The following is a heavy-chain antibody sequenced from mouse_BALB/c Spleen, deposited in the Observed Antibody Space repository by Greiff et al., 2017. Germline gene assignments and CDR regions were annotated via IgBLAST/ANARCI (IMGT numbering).Heavy chain of an antibody. CDR2: ISSGSSTI. Sequence: EVQRVESGGGLVQPGGSRKLSCAASGFTFSSFGMHWVRQAPEKGLEWVAYISSGSSTIYYADTVKGRFTISRDNPKNTLFLQMTSLRSEDTAMYYCARSGRDDEFAYWGQGTLVTVSA. J-gene: IGHJ3*01. CDR1: GFTFSSFG. CDR3: ARSGRDDEFAY. V-gene: IGHV5-17*02. D-gene: IGHD3-1*01.